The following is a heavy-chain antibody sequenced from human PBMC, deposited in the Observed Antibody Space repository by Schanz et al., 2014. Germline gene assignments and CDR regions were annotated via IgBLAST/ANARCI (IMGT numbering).Heavy chain of an antibody. V-gene: IGHV1-69*02. D-gene: IGHD2-15*01. CDR3: ARAPTAYCSDASCLGTLFDY. CDR2: IIPILGIA. CDR1: GGTFSTYT. J-gene: IGHJ4*02. Sequence: QVQLVQSGAEVKKPGSSVKVSCKASGGTFSTYTISWVRQAPGQGLEWMGRIIPILGIANYAQKFQGRVTITADKSTFTAYMDVSSLRSEDTAVYYCARAPTAYCSDASCLGTLFDYWGQGTLVTVSS.